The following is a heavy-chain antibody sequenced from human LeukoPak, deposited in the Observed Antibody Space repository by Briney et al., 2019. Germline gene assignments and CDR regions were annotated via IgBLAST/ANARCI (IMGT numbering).Heavy chain of an antibody. J-gene: IGHJ4*02. CDR1: GGSISSSSYC. Sequence: SETLSLTCTVSGGSISSSSYCWGWIRQPPGKGLEWIGSIYYSGSTYYNPSLKSRVTISVDTSKNQFSLKLSSVTAADTAMYYCARHIDGILTGYYEWGQGTLVIVSS. D-gene: IGHD3-9*01. CDR2: IYYSGST. CDR3: ARHIDGILTGYYE. V-gene: IGHV4-39*01.